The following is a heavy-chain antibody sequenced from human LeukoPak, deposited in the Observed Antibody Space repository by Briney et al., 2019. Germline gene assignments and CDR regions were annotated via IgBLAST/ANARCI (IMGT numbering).Heavy chain of an antibody. D-gene: IGHD3-10*01. Sequence: GSLRLSCAASGSTFSSYEMNWIRQPPGKGLEWIGSIYYSGSTYYNPSLKSRVTISVDTSKNQFSLKLSSVTAADTAVYYCARKGKYGSGSYYPYPFDYWGQGTLVTVSS. CDR2: IYYSGST. CDR1: GSTFSSYE. CDR3: ARKGKYGSGSYYPYPFDY. J-gene: IGHJ4*02. V-gene: IGHV4-39*01.